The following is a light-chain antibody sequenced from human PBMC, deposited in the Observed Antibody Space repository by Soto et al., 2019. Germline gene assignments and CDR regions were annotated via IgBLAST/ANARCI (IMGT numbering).Light chain of an antibody. J-gene: IGKJ1*01. V-gene: IGKV1-5*03. Sequence: DIQMTQSPSTLSASVGDRVTITCRASQSISSWLAWYQQKPGKAPKLLIYKASTLKSGVPSRFSGSGSGTEFTLTISSLQPDDFATYYCQHYNTYPWTFGHGTKVDIK. CDR1: QSISSW. CDR3: QHYNTYPWT. CDR2: KAS.